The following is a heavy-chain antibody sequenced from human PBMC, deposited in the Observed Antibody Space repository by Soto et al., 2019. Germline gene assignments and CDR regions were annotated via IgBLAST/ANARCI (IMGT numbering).Heavy chain of an antibody. V-gene: IGHV5-51*01. CDR3: ARGSGYHYY. CDR1: GYTFATTW. J-gene: IGHJ4*02. D-gene: IGHD5-12*01. Sequence: PGESLKISCKGSGYTFATTWIAWVRQMPGKGLGRMGIIYPSDSDTKYSPSFQGQVTISADKSISTAYLQWNSLEASDTAMYYCARGSGYHYYWGQGTLVTVSS. CDR2: IYPSDSDT.